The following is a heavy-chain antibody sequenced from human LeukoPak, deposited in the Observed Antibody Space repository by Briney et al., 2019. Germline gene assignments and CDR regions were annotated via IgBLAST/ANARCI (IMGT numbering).Heavy chain of an antibody. D-gene: IGHD2-15*01. CDR3: AKTGVGYCTGGGCSAADY. CDR1: GFTFSSYA. Sequence: GGSRRLSCAASGFTFSSYAMSWVRQAPGKGLEWVSAISGSGGSTNYADSVKGRFTISRDNSKNTLYLQMNSLRAEDTAVFYCAKTGVGYCTGGGCSAADYWGQGTLVTVSS. CDR2: ISGSGGST. V-gene: IGHV3-23*01. J-gene: IGHJ4*02.